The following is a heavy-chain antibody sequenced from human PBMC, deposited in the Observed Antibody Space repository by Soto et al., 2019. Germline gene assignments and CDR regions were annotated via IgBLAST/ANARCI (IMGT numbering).Heavy chain of an antibody. J-gene: IGHJ3*02. Sequence: QVQLVESGGGVVQPGRSLRLSCAASGFTFSSYGMHWVRQAPGKGLEWVAVIWYDGSNKYYADSVKGRFTISRDNSKNTLYLQMNSLRAEDTAVYYCARDPQVSGTDAFDIWGQGTMVTVSS. CDR1: GFTFSSYG. D-gene: IGHD1-1*01. CDR3: ARDPQVSGTDAFDI. CDR2: IWYDGSNK. V-gene: IGHV3-33*01.